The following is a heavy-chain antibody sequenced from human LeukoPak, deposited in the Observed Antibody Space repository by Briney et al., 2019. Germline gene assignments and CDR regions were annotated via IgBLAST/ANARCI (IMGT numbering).Heavy chain of an antibody. CDR1: GGSISRNS. D-gene: IGHD2-15*01. CDR2: VDYSGSI. J-gene: IGHJ4*02. Sequence: SETLSLTCTVSGGSISRNSWNWIRQSPGEGLEWIGYVDYSGSINYNPSLTSRVTISLDTSKNQFFLTLTSVTGADTAVYYCARGGGWYFDYWGQGTLVTVSS. CDR3: ARGGGWYFDY. V-gene: IGHV4-59*01.